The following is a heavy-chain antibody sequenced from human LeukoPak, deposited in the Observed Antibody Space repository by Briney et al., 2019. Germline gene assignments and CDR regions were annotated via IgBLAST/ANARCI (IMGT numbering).Heavy chain of an antibody. J-gene: IGHJ3*02. V-gene: IGHV4-39*07. CDR1: GGSISSISYY. CDR2: IYYSGST. CDR3: ARGGYAPDLEGELGIGAFDI. Sequence: SETLSLTCTVSGGSISSISYYWGWIRQPPGKGLEWIGSIYYSGSTYYNPSLKSRVTISVDTSKIQFSLKLNSVTAADTAVYYCARGGYAPDLEGELGIGAFDIWGQGTMVTVSS. D-gene: IGHD6-25*01.